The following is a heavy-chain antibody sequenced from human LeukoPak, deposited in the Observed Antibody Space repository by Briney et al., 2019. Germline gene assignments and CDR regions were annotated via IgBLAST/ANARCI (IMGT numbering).Heavy chain of an antibody. J-gene: IGHJ6*03. CDR3: ARDKAGNDYMDV. Sequence: GASVKVSCKASGYIFTSYGINWVRQAPGQGLEWMGWISTYNGNTNFAQKLQGRVTMTTDTSTRTAYMELRSLRSGDTAVYYCARDKAGNDYMDVWGKGTTVTVSS. V-gene: IGHV1-18*01. CDR1: GYIFTSYG. CDR2: ISTYNGNT. D-gene: IGHD1-14*01.